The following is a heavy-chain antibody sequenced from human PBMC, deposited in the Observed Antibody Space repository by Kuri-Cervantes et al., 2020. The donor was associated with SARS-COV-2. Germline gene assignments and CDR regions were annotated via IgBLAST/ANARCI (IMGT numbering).Heavy chain of an antibody. CDR2: ISGSGGST. J-gene: IGHJ4*02. Sequence: GGSLRLSCAASGFTFSSYAMSWVRQAPGKGLEWVSSISGSGGSTYYADSVKGQFTISRDNAKNSLYLQMNSLRAEDTAVYYCARAGTIFGVVIQNFDYWGQGTLVTVSS. V-gene: IGHV3-23*01. D-gene: IGHD3-3*01. CDR1: GFTFSSYA. CDR3: ARAGTIFGVVIQNFDY.